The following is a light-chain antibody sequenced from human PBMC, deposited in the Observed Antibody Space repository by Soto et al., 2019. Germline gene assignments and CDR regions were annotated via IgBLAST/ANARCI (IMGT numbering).Light chain of an antibody. CDR2: GAS. J-gene: IGKJ1*01. CDR3: QQYGSSPRT. Sequence: VLSQSPGTLSLSPGERATLSFRVSQTVSSSYLAWYQQKPGQAPRLLIYGASNRATGIPDRFGGSGSGADFTLTISRLEPEDFAVYYCQQYGSSPRTFGQGTKVDIK. CDR1: QTVSSSY. V-gene: IGKV3-20*01.